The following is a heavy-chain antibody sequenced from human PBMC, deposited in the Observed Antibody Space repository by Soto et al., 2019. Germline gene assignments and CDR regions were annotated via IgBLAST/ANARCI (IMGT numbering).Heavy chain of an antibody. CDR3: AIMIGDPVLSFDS. Sequence: QVQLQESGPGLVKPSETLSLTCTVSGGSISSYYWSWIRQPPGKGLEWIGFIFYSGSTSYNPSLKSRVTISIDTSEYQFSLKLTAADTAVYYCAIMIGDPVLSFDSWGQGTLVAVSS. J-gene: IGHJ5*01. D-gene: IGHD3-10*02. V-gene: IGHV4-59*01. CDR1: GGSISSYY. CDR2: IFYSGST.